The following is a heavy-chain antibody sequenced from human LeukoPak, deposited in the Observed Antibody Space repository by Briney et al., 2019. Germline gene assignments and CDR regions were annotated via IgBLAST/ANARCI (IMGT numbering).Heavy chain of an antibody. D-gene: IGHD1-26*01. CDR1: GGSISSSAYY. Sequence: SETLSLTCTVSGGSISSSAYYWGWIRQPPWKGLEWIGSISYSGSTYHNPSLKSRVTISVDTSKNRFSLKLISVTAADTAVYYCATYSGTFYLQFDYWGQGTLVTVSS. CDR3: ATYSGTFYLQFDY. CDR2: ISYSGST. J-gene: IGHJ4*02. V-gene: IGHV4-39*01.